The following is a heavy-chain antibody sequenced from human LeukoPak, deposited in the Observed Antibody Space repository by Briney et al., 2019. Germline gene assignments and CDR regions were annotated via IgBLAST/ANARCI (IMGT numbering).Heavy chain of an antibody. J-gene: IGHJ4*02. CDR3: ALQGGDARLTKLRGVIIHNFHY. Sequence: GGSLRLSCEASGFSFSNSWMSWVRQAPGKGLEWVANINQDGTQKYFVDSIKGRFTISRDNSKNTLFLEMNSLRAEDTAVYYCALQGGDARLTKLRGVIIHNFHYWGQGTLVTVSS. V-gene: IGHV3-7*03. D-gene: IGHD3-10*01. CDR2: INQDGTQK. CDR1: GFSFSNSW.